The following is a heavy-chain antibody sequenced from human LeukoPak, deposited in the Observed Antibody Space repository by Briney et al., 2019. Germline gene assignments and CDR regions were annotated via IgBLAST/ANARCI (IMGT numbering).Heavy chain of an antibody. J-gene: IGHJ3*02. CDR1: GYSFTSYR. CDR3: ASSYYYDSSGYSAHDAIDI. Sequence: GESLMISFKGSGYSFTSYRIGWVHQMPGKGLEWMGIIYPGDSDTRYSPSFQGQVTISADKSISTAYLQWSSLTASDTAMYYCASSYYYDSSGYSAHDAIDIWGQGTMVTVSS. V-gene: IGHV5-51*07. CDR2: IYPGDSDT. D-gene: IGHD3-22*01.